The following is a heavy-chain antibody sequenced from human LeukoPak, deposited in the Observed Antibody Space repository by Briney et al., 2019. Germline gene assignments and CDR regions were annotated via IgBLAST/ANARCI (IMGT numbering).Heavy chain of an antibody. CDR2: INNGGRS. CDR3: ARTLGGLNSYDSSGYSFYFDY. J-gene: IGHJ4*02. V-gene: IGHV4-59*01. D-gene: IGHD3-22*01. Sequence: SETLSLTCTVSGGSISSYYWSWIRQPPGKGLEWIGYINNGGRSKYNPFLQSRVTISVDTSKNQFSLELSSVTAADTAVYFCARTLGGLNSYDSSGYSFYFDYWGQGTLVTVSS. CDR1: GGSISSYY.